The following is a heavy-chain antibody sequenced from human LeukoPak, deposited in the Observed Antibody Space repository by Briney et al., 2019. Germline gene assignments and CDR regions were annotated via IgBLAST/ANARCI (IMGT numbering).Heavy chain of an antibody. Sequence: GASVKVSCKASGCTFTGYYMHWVRQAPGQGLEWMGWINPNSGGTNYAQKFQGRVTMTRDTSISTAYMELSRLRSDDTAVYYCARGERVTYYYGSGSYSYLDVWGQGTTVTVSS. J-gene: IGHJ6*02. CDR2: INPNSGGT. CDR3: ARGERVTYYYGSGSYSYLDV. D-gene: IGHD3-10*01. V-gene: IGHV1-2*02. CDR1: GCTFTGYY.